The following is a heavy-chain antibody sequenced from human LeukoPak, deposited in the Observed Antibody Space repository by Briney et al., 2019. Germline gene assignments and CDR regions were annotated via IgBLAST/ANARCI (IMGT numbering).Heavy chain of an antibody. D-gene: IGHD2-8*01. CDR2: VHTSGST. Sequence: SETLSLNCTVSGGSIIRGAFYWHWIRQPAGKGLEWIGRVHTSGSTHYDPSLSSRVTISLDTSKNQCSLRLSSVTAADTAVYYCARGPANGASYFDYWGQGSLVTVSS. J-gene: IGHJ4*02. CDR3: ARGPANGASYFDY. V-gene: IGHV4-61*02. CDR1: GGSIIRGAFY.